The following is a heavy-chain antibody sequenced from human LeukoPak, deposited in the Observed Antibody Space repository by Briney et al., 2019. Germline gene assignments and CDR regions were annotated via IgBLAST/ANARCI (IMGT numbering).Heavy chain of an antibody. J-gene: IGHJ4*02. CDR2: IYYSGKT. V-gene: IGHV4-39*01. CDR1: GGSISSTSYY. CDR3: ASQPYYDILTGYSHFDY. Sequence: SETLSLTCTVSGGSISSTSYYWGWIRQPPGKGLEWIGSIYYSGKTYYNPSLKGRVTISVDTSKNQCSLKLSSVTAADTAVYYCASQPYYDILTGYSHFDYWGQGTLVTVSS. D-gene: IGHD3-9*01.